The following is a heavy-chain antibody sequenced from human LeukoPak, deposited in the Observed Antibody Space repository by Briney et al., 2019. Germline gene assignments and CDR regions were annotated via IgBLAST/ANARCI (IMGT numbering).Heavy chain of an antibody. D-gene: IGHD2-15*01. CDR2: IYTSGST. Sequence: SETLSLTCTVSGGSISSGSYYWSWIRQPAGKGLEWIGRIYTSGSTNYNPSLKSRVTISVDTSKNQFSLKLSSVTAADTAVYYCASRTHDRYCSGGSCYKDYWGQGTLVTVSS. V-gene: IGHV4-61*02. CDR3: ASRTHDRYCSGGSCYKDY. CDR1: GGSISSGSYY. J-gene: IGHJ4*02.